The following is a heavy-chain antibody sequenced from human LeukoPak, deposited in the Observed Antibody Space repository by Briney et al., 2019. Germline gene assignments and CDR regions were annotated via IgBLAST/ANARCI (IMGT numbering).Heavy chain of an antibody. J-gene: IGHJ4*02. D-gene: IGHD3-10*01. CDR2: ISSSGSTI. CDR3: AKDKYYGSGSSYDY. Sequence: GGSLRLSCAASGFTFSDYYMSWIRQAPGKGLEWVSYISSSGSTISYADSVKGRFTISRDNAKNSLYLQMNSLRAEDTAVYYCAKDKYYGSGSSYDYWGQGTLVTVSS. CDR1: GFTFSDYY. V-gene: IGHV3-11*01.